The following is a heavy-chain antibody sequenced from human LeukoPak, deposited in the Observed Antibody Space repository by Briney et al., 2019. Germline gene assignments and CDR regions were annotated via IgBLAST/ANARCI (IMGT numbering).Heavy chain of an antibody. D-gene: IGHD6-13*01. CDR3: ARDIEAAGLFLDY. CDR2: ISTSGGST. Sequence: GGSLRLSCAASGFTFSSYAMSWVRQAPGKGLEWVSIISTSGGSTYYADSVKGRFTISRDNSKNTLYLQMNSLRAEDTAVYYCARDIEAAGLFLDYWGQGTLVTVSS. J-gene: IGHJ4*02. CDR1: GFTFSSYA. V-gene: IGHV3-23*01.